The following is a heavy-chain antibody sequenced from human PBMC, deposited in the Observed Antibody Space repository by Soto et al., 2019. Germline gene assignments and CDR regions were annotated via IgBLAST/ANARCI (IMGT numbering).Heavy chain of an antibody. V-gene: IGHV1-2*02. CDR2: FNPNSGDT. J-gene: IGHJ4*02. CDR1: GYIFTAYS. CDR3: AREASAVISLDY. D-gene: IGHD6-19*01. Sequence: ASVKVSCKASGYIFTAYSMHWVRQAPGQGLEWVGWFNPNSGDTIYAQKFQGRVTLTRDTSISTAYMELHSLRSDDTAVYSCAREASAVISLDYWRQGTPVTVSS.